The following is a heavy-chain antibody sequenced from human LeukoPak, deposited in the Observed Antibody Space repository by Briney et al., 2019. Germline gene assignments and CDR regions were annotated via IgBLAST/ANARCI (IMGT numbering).Heavy chain of an antibody. CDR1: GGSFSGYY. V-gene: IGHV4-34*01. D-gene: IGHD6-13*01. CDR3: ARGPGTWYYY. J-gene: IGHJ4*02. CDR2: INHSGST. Sequence: PSETLSLTCAVYGGSFSGYYWSWIRQPPGKGLEWIGEINHSGSTNYNPSLKSRVTISIDTSKNQFSLKLSSVTAPDTALYYCARGPGTWYYYWGQGTLVTVSS.